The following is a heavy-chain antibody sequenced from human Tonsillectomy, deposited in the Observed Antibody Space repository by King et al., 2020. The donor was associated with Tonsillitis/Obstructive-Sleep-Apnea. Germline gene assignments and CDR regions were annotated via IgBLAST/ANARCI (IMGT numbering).Heavy chain of an antibody. D-gene: IGHD3-3*01. J-gene: IGHJ4*02. Sequence: VQLQQWGAGLLKPSETLSLTCAVYGGSFSGYYWSWIRQPPGKGLEWIGEINHSGSTNYNPSLKSRVTISVDTSKNQSSLKLSSVTAADTAVYYCARGAGTIFGVVIILDYFDYWGQGTLVTVSS. CDR3: ARGAGTIFGVVIILDYFDY. CDR2: INHSGST. CDR1: GGSFSGYY. V-gene: IGHV4-34*01.